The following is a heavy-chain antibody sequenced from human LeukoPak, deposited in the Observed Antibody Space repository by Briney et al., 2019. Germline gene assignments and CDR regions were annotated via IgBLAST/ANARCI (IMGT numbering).Heavy chain of an antibody. CDR3: ARELPFAY. CDR2: IKSDGSRT. D-gene: IGHD2-15*01. V-gene: IGHV3-74*01. J-gene: IGHJ4*02. Sequence: GGSLRLSCAASGFTFSNYWMHWVRQAPGKGLVWISRIKSDGSRTDYADSVKGRFTISRDNAKNTLYLQMNSLRAEDTAVYYCARELPFAYWGQGTLVTVSS. CDR1: GFTFSNYW.